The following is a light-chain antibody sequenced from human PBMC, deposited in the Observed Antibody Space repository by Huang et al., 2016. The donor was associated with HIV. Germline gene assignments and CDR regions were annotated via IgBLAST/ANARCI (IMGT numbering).Light chain of an antibody. V-gene: IGKV3D-15*01. CDR2: GAS. J-gene: IGKJ4*01. CDR3: QQYNDWPPLT. Sequence: VMTQSPASLSASLGARVTLSCRARQGVRTNLAWYQQKPGQAPTLLMFGASTRATGTPPRFSGSGSGTDFTLTITSLQSSDSAIYYCQQYNDWPPLTFGGGTKVEI. CDR1: QGVRTN.